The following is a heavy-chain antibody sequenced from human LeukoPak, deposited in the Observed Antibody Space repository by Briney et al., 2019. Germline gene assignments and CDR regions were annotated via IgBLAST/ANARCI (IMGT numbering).Heavy chain of an antibody. CDR1: GGPISSYY. Sequence: SETLSLTCTVSGGPISSYYWSWIRQPPGKGLEWIGYIYYSGSTNYNPSLKSRVTISVDTSKNQFSLKLSSVTAADTAVYYCARRKDYCSSTSCYNWFDPWGQGTLVTVSS. J-gene: IGHJ5*02. CDR3: ARRKDYCSSTSCYNWFDP. CDR2: IYYSGST. V-gene: IGHV4-59*08. D-gene: IGHD2-2*01.